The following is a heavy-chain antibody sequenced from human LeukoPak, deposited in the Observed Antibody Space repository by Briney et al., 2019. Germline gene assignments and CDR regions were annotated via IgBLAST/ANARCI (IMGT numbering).Heavy chain of an antibody. Sequence: GASVKVSCKASGGTFSSYAISWVRQAPGQGLEWMGGIIPIFGTANYAQKFQGRVTITADESTSTAYMELSSLRSEDTAVYYCARALQPAAMTHQSPFDYWGQGTLVTVSS. J-gene: IGHJ4*02. CDR1: GGTFSSYA. CDR3: ARALQPAAMTHQSPFDY. V-gene: IGHV1-69*13. CDR2: IIPIFGTA. D-gene: IGHD2-2*01.